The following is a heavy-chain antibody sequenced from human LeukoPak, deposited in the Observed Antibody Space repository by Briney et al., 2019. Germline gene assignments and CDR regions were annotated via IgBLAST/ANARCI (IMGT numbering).Heavy chain of an antibody. CDR3: ARDDYGSAYNWFDP. CDR2: INPNSGGT. V-gene: IGHV1-2*02. Sequence: GASVKVSCKASGGTFTGYYMHWVRQAPGQGLEWMGWINPNSGGTNYAQKFQGRVTMTRDTSISTAYMELSRLRSDDTAVYYCARDDYGSAYNWFDPWGQGTLVTVSS. D-gene: IGHD3-10*01. CDR1: GGTFTGYY. J-gene: IGHJ5*02.